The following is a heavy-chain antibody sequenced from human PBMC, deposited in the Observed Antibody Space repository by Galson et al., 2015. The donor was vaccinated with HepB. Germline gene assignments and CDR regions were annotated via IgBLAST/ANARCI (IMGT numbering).Heavy chain of an antibody. CDR2: FDPEDGES. CDR3: AIVDCSGADCYPFDWYFDL. CDR1: GYTLTEIS. V-gene: IGHV1-24*01. D-gene: IGHD2-15*01. Sequence: SVKVSCKVSGYTLTEISIHWVRQAPGKGLEWMGGFDPEDGESIYAQRFQGRVSMTEDTSTDTAYMELSSLRSEDTAVYYCAIVDCSGADCYPFDWYFDLWGRGTLVTVSS. J-gene: IGHJ2*01.